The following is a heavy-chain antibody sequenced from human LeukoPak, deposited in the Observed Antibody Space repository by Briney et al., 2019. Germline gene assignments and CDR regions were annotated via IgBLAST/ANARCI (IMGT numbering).Heavy chain of an antibody. D-gene: IGHD6-13*01. CDR3: ARTEQQDAFDV. V-gene: IGHV1-2*02. CDR2: IIPNSGDT. Sequence: ASVKVSCKASGYTFNVYYMHWVRQAPGQGLEWMGWIIPNSGDTNYAQKFQGRVTMTRDTSISTAYMELSRLGSKDTAFYYCARTEQQDAFDVWGQGTMVTVSS. CDR1: GYTFNVYY. J-gene: IGHJ3*01.